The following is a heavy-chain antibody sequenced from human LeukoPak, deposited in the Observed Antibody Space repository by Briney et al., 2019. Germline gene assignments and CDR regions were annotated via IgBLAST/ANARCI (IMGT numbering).Heavy chain of an antibody. J-gene: IGHJ4*02. CDR1: GGSISSYYWSSISSYY. CDR3: ARDKERDCSGGSCYSAFDY. CDR2: IYTSGST. V-gene: IGHV4-4*07. D-gene: IGHD2-15*01. Sequence: PSETLSLTCTVSGGSISSYYWSSISSYYWSWIRQPAGKGLEWIGRIYTSGSTNYNPSLKSRVTMSVDTSKNQFSLKLGSVTAADTAVYYCARDKERDCSGGSCYSAFDYWGQGTLVTVSS.